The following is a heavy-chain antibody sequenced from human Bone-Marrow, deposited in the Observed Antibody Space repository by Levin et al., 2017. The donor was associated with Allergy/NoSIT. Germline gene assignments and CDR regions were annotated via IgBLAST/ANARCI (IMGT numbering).Heavy chain of an antibody. D-gene: IGHD6-6*01. J-gene: IGHJ5*01. CDR3: AKAPKSSSRYNWFDS. CDR1: GFTFSTYA. Sequence: GGSLRLSCAASGFTFSTYAMTWLRQAPGKGLEWVSDISGSSGSIYYADSVKGRFTISRDNPKNTLYLQMNSLRAEDTAVYYCAKAPKSSSRYNWFDSWGQGTLVTVSS. V-gene: IGHV3-23*01. CDR2: ISGSSGSI.